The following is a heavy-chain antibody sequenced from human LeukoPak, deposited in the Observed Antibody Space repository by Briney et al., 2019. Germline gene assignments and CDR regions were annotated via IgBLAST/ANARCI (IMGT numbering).Heavy chain of an antibody. J-gene: IGHJ4*02. V-gene: IGHV3-23*01. D-gene: IGHD1-26*01. CDR2: ISGSGGSA. CDR3: AKAVGSTLFDY. CDR1: GFTFSSYA. Sequence: GGSLRLSCAASGFTFSSYAMSWVRQAPGKGLEWVSGISGSGGSAYYADSVKGRFTISRDNSKNTLYLQVNSLRAEDTAVYYCAKAVGSTLFDYWGQGTLVTVSS.